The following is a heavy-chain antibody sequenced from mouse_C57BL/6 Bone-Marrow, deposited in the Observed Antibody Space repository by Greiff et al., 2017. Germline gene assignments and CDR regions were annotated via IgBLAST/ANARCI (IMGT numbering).Heavy chain of an antibody. J-gene: IGHJ2*01. CDR1: SYTFTSYW. CDR3: ARPSHYYGSSLDY. CDR2: IYPGSGST. D-gene: IGHD1-1*01. Sequence: QVQLQQPGAELVKPGASVKMSCKASSYTFTSYWITWVKQRPGQGLEWIGDIYPGSGSTNYNEKFKSKATLTVDTSSSTAYMQLSSLTSEDSAVYYCARPSHYYGSSLDYWGQGTTLTVSS. V-gene: IGHV1-55*01.